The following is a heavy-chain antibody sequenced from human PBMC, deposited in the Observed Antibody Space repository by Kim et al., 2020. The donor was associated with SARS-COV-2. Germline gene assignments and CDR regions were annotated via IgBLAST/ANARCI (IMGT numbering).Heavy chain of an antibody. CDR2: IYYSGST. D-gene: IGHD3-10*01. Sequence: SETLSLTCTVSGGSISSSSYYWGWIRQPPGKGLEWIGSIYYSGSTYYNPSLKSRVTISVDTSKNQFSLKLSSVTAADTAVYYCARQEYYYGSGSYYYFDYWGQGTLVTVSS. J-gene: IGHJ4*02. CDR1: GGSISSSSYY. CDR3: ARQEYYYGSGSYYYFDY. V-gene: IGHV4-39*01.